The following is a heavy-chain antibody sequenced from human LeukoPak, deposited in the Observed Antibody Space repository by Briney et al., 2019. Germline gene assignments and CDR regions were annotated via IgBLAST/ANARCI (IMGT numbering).Heavy chain of an antibody. CDR2: ISYDGSNK. D-gene: IGHD1-26*01. J-gene: IGHJ5*02. CDR3: ARDQGGATSFDWFDP. V-gene: IGHV3-30-3*01. Sequence: GSLRLSCAASGFTFSSYAMHWVRQAPGKGLTWVAVISYDGSNKYYADSVKGRFTISRDNSKNTLYLQMNSLRAEDTAVYDCARDQGGATSFDWFDPWGQGTLVTVSS. CDR1: GFTFSSYA.